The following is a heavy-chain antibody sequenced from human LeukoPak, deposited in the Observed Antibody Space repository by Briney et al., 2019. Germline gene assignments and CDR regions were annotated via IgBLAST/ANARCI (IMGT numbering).Heavy chain of an antibody. CDR3: ARGRSSYYYDSSGYYYPA. Sequence: SETLSLTCAVYGGSFSGYYWSWIRQPPGKGLEWIGEINHSGSTNYNPSLKSRVTISVDTSKNQFSLKLSSVTAADTAVYYCARGRSSYYYDSSGYYYPAWGQGTLVTVSS. J-gene: IGHJ5*02. CDR2: INHSGST. V-gene: IGHV4-34*01. D-gene: IGHD3-22*01. CDR1: GGSFSGYY.